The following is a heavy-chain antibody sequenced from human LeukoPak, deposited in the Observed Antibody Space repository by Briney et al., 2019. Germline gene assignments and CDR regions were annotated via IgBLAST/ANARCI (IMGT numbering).Heavy chain of an antibody. CDR2: IYYSGIT. CDR1: SGSMSSSSYY. J-gene: IGHJ1*01. V-gene: IGHV4-39*01. Sequence: SETLSLTCTVSSGSMSSSSYYWGWIRQPPGKGLEWIGTIYYSGITNYNPSLRSRVTISIDTSKKQYSLKLASVTAADTAVYYCARHFIGYYDSSGYVQHWGQGTLVTVSS. CDR3: ARHFIGYYDSSGYVQH. D-gene: IGHD3-22*01.